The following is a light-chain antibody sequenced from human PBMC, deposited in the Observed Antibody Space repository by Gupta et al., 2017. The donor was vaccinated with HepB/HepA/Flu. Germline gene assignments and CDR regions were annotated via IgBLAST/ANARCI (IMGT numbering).Light chain of an antibody. V-gene: IGLV1-44*01. Sequence: QSVLTQPPSASGTPGQRVTISCSGSSSNIGSNTVNWYQQVPGTAPKLLIYANDERPSGVPDRFSGSKSGTSGSLAISGLQAEDEADYYCAAWDDSRNGVVFGGGTKLTVL. CDR1: SSNIGSNT. CDR3: AAWDDSRNGVV. CDR2: AND. J-gene: IGLJ2*01.